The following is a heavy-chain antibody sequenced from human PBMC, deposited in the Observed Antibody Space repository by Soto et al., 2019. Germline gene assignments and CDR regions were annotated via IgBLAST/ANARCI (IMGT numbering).Heavy chain of an antibody. J-gene: IGHJ3*02. CDR3: AREAGYCSRTSCYRRAFDT. D-gene: IGHD2-2*01. CDR1: GFTFSGHW. CDR2: INTDGGSS. V-gene: IGHV3-74*03. Sequence: EVQLVESGGDLVQPGGSLRLSCAASGFTFSGHWMHWVRQVPGKGLEWVSRINTDGGSSAYADSVQGRFTISRDNAKNPLYLQMNGLRAEDTAVYYCAREAGYCSRTSCYRRAFDTWGQGTTVTVSS.